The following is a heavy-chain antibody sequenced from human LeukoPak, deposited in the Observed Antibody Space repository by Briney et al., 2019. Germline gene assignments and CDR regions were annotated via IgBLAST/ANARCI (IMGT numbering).Heavy chain of an antibody. CDR1: GFTFSSYS. Sequence: PGGSLRLSCAASGFTFSSYSMNWVRQAPGRGLEWVSYISSSSSTIYFADSAKGRFTISRDNAKNSLYLQMNSLRAEDTAVYYCARDHSSGRPAFDYWGQGTLVTVSS. V-gene: IGHV3-48*01. D-gene: IGHD6-19*01. CDR2: ISSSSSTI. J-gene: IGHJ4*02. CDR3: ARDHSSGRPAFDY.